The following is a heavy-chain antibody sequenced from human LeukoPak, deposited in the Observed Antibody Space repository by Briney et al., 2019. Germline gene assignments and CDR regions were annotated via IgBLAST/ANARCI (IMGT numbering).Heavy chain of an antibody. D-gene: IGHD3-22*01. CDR2: IYHSGST. V-gene: IGHV4-30-2*01. J-gene: IGHJ4*02. CDR1: GGSISSGGYY. Sequence: SQTLSLTCTVSGGSISSGGYYWSWIRQPPGKGLEWIGYIYHSGSTYYNPSLKSRVTISVDRSKNQFSLKLSSVTAADTAVYYCARDVANYYDSSGYYTLDYWGQGTLVTVSS. CDR3: ARDVANYYDSSGYYTLDY.